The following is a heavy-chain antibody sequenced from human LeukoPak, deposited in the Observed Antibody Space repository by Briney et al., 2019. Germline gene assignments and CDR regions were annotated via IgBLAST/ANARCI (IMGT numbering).Heavy chain of an antibody. J-gene: IGHJ4*02. V-gene: IGHV1-18*01. D-gene: IGHD2-15*01. Sequence: ASVNVSCKASGYTFTSYGISWVRQAPGQGLEWMGWISAYNGNTNYAQKPQGRVTMTTDTSTSTAYMELRSLRSEDTAMYYCARAIYCSGGSCHWEFDYWGQGTLVTVSS. CDR3: ARAIYCSGGSCHWEFDY. CDR2: ISAYNGNT. CDR1: GYTFTSYG.